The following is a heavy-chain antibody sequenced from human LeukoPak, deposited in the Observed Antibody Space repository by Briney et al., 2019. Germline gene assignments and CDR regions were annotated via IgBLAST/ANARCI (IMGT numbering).Heavy chain of an antibody. CDR2: IYYSGST. Sequence: SSETLSLTCTVSGGSISSGGYYWSWIRQHPGKGLEWIGYIYYSGSTYYNPSLKSRVTISVDTSKNQFSLKLSSVTAADTAVYYCARTVGGTVTTWDYWGQGTLVTVSS. J-gene: IGHJ4*02. D-gene: IGHD4-17*01. V-gene: IGHV4-31*03. CDR3: ARTVGGTVTTWDY. CDR1: GGSISSGGYY.